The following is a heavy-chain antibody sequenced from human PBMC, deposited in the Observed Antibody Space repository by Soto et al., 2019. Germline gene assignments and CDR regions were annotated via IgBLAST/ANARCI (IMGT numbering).Heavy chain of an antibody. CDR3: AKDVNGYYYGMDV. CDR2: ISYDGSNK. V-gene: IGHV3-30*18. Sequence: GSLRLSCAASGFTFSSYGMHWVRQAPGKGLEWVAVISYDGSNKFYADSVKGRFTISRDNSKDTLYLQMNSLRDEDTAVYYCAKDVNGYYYGMDVWGQGTTVTVSS. CDR1: GFTFSSYG. J-gene: IGHJ6*02.